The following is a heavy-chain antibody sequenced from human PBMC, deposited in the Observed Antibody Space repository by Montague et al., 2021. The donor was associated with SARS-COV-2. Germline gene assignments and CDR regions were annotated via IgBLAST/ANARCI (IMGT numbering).Heavy chain of an antibody. CDR3: TREGYQVLWSDYYYYGMDV. V-gene: IGHV4-34*01. Sequence: SETLSLTCAVYGGSFSGYYWSWIRQPAGKGLEWIGEINHSGSTNXNPSLKSRVTISVDTSKNQFSLKLSSVTAADTAVYYRTREGYQVLWSDYYYYGMDVWGQGTTVTVSS. J-gene: IGHJ6*02. CDR1: GGSFSGYY. CDR2: INHSGST. D-gene: IGHD2-2*01.